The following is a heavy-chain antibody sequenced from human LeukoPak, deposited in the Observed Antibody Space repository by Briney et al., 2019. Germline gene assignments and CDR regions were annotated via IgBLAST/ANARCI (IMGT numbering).Heavy chain of an antibody. Sequence: ASVKVSCKVSGYTLTELSMYWVRQAPGKGLEWMGGFDPEEGETIYAQKFQGRVTMTEDTSTDTAYMELSSLRSDDTAVYYCATARITMTTAGSRLDYWGQGTLVTVSS. D-gene: IGHD3-22*01. CDR1: GYTLTELS. V-gene: IGHV1-24*01. CDR3: ATARITMTTAGSRLDY. J-gene: IGHJ4*02. CDR2: FDPEEGET.